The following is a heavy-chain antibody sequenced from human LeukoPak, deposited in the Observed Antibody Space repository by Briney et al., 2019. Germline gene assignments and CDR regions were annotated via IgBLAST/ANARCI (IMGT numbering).Heavy chain of an antibody. CDR1: GGSISSSSYY. V-gene: IGHV4-39*07. CDR2: IYYSGST. J-gene: IGHJ4*02. CDR3: ARDVIVYQLTDY. Sequence: SETLSLTCTVSGGSISSSSYYWGWIRQPPGKGLEWIGSIYYSGSTYYNPSLKSRVTISVDTSKNQFSLKLSSVTAADTAVYYCARDVIVYQLTDYWGQGTLVTVSS. D-gene: IGHD2-2*01.